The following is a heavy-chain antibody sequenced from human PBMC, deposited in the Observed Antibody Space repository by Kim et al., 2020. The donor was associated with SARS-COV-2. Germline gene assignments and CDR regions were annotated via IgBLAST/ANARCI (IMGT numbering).Heavy chain of an antibody. Sequence: GGSLRLSCTASGFTLGDYAMSWFRQAPGKGLEWVGFIRSKAYGGTTEYAASVKGRFTISRDDSKSIAYLQMNSLKTEDTAVYYCTPAQWFGEINPYYYYYSGMDVWGQGTTVTVSS. J-gene: IGHJ6*02. CDR2: IRSKAYGGTT. V-gene: IGHV3-49*03. CDR1: GFTLGDYA. CDR3: TPAQWFGEINPYYYYYSGMDV. D-gene: IGHD3-10*01.